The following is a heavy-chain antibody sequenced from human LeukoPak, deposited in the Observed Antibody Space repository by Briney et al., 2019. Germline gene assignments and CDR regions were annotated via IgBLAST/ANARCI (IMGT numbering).Heavy chain of an antibody. CDR3: ARAETTGSYSSDAFDI. CDR1: GVSISSGNW. Sequence: SETLSLTCAVSGVSISSGNWWNWVRQPTGKGLEWIGEFYHDETTNFNPSLKSRVTIAVDKSRNQFSLKLSAVTAADTTVYYCARAETTGSYSSDAFDIWGQGARVTVSS. V-gene: IGHV4-4*02. CDR2: FYHDETT. D-gene: IGHD3-10*01. J-gene: IGHJ3*02.